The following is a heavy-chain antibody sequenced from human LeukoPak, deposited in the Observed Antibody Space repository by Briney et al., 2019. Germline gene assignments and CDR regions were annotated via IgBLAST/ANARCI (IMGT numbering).Heavy chain of an antibody. J-gene: IGHJ6*03. V-gene: IGHV4-34*01. CDR2: INHSGST. CDR3: ARRRYFDWLLRTSPKYYYYYYMDV. D-gene: IGHD3-9*01. CDR1: GGSFSGYY. Sequence: SETLSLTCAVYGGSFSGYYWSWIRQPPGKGLEWIGEINHSGSTNYNPSLKSRVTISVDTSKNQFSLKLSSVTAADTAVYYCARRRYFDWLLRTSPKYYYYYYMDVWGKGTTVTISS.